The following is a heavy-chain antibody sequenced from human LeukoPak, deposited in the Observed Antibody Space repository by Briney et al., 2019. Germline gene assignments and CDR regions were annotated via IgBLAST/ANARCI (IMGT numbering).Heavy chain of an antibody. D-gene: IGHD1-26*01. CDR2: INDDETST. Sequence: GGSLRLSCAASGFTFSSYSLNWVRQAPGKGLVWVSRINDDETSTSYADSVKGRFTISRDNAKNTLYLQMNSLRADDTAVYYCATTGSGSYYDYWGQGTLVTVSS. V-gene: IGHV3-74*01. CDR3: ATTGSGSYYDY. J-gene: IGHJ4*02. CDR1: GFTFSSYS.